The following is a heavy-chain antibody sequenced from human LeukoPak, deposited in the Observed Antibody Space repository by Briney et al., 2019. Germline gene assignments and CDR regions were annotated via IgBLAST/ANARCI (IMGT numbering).Heavy chain of an antibody. CDR2: IYYSGST. V-gene: IGHV4-39*07. Sequence: SETLSLPCPVLGCSISSSNFYWGWIRQPPGEGPGGGGSIYYSGSTYYNPSLKSRVTISVDTSKNQFSLKLSSVTAADTAVYYCARVSRGYSYGYGDYWGQGTLVTVSS. CDR1: GCSISSSNFY. CDR3: ARVSRGYSYGYGDY. D-gene: IGHD5-18*01. J-gene: IGHJ4*02.